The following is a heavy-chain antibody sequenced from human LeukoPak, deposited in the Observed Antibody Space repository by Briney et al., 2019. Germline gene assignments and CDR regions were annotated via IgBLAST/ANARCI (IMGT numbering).Heavy chain of an antibody. Sequence: GASVKVSCKASVYTFTGYYMHWVRQAPGQGLEWMGWINPNSGGTNYAQKFQGRVTMTRDTSISTAYMELSRLRSDDTAVYYCARLYSYGYYFDYWGQGTLVTVSS. CDR3: ARLYSYGYYFDY. J-gene: IGHJ4*02. D-gene: IGHD5-18*01. CDR2: INPNSGGT. V-gene: IGHV1-2*02. CDR1: VYTFTGYY.